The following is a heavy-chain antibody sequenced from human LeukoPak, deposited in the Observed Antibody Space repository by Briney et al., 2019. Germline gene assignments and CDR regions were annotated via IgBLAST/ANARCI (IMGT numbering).Heavy chain of an antibody. V-gene: IGHV4-39*07. D-gene: IGHD1-26*01. J-gene: IGHJ5*02. CDR1: GGSISSSSYY. CDR3: ARGLKRRGSSRFDP. Sequence: SETLSLTCTVSGGSISSSSYYWGWIRQPPGKGLEWIGSIYYSGSTYYNPSLKSRVTISVDTSKNQFSLKLSSVTAADTAVYYCARGLKRRGSSRFDPWGQGTLVTVSS. CDR2: IYYSGST.